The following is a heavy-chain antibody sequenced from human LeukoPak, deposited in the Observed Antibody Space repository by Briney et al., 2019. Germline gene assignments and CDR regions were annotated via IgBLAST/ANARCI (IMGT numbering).Heavy chain of an antibody. Sequence: SETLSLTCTVSGGSISSSSYFWGWLRQPPGKGLEWIGSFYYSGSTYYNPSLKSRVTMSVDTSKKQFSLKVSSVTAADTAVYYCARGAGWYNYWGQGTLVTVSS. CDR3: ARGAGWYNY. D-gene: IGHD6-19*01. CDR2: FYYSGST. J-gene: IGHJ4*02. CDR1: GGSISSSSYF. V-gene: IGHV4-39*07.